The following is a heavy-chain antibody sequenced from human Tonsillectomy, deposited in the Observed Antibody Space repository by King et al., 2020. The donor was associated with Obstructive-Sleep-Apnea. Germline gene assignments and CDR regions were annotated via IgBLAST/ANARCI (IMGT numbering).Heavy chain of an antibody. CDR1: GFNFSYYR. D-gene: IGHD3-10*01. V-gene: IGHV3-21*01. CDR2: TIYSITYI. J-gene: IGHJ3*01. Sequence: VQLVESGGGLVKPGGSLRLSCAASGFNFSYYRMNCVSQAPGMVVEWVSSTIYSITYIYYADSGKGRFTISRDNAKNSLYLQSNCLNAEDTPVYYCAGIIMVRGPNAFDVWGQGTMVTVSS. CDR3: AGIIMVRGPNAFDV.